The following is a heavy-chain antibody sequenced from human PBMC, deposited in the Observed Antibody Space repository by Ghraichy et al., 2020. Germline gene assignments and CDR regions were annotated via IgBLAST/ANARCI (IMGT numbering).Heavy chain of an antibody. D-gene: IGHD1-26*01. V-gene: IGHV1-2*06. Sequence: ASVKVSCKASGYTFTGHYLHWVRQAPGQGLEWMGRISPNSGGTNYAQKFQGRVTMTRDTSISTAYMELSRLRSDDTAVYYCARQVGATPTATCFDTWGQGTLVTVSA. CDR2: ISPNSGGT. CDR1: GYTFTGHY. J-gene: IGHJ5*02. CDR3: ARQVGATPTATCFDT.